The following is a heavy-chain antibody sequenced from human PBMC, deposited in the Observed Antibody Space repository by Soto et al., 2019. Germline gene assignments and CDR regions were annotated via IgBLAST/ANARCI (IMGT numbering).Heavy chain of an antibody. CDR1: GRPISSFY. J-gene: IGHJ4*02. CDR3: ARSDGRY. V-gene: IGHV4-59*01. CDR2: IYYSGST. Sequence: PSDPLSQTFTACGRPISSFYWSWIRQPPGKGLEWIGYIYYSGSTNYNPSLKSRVTISVDTSENQFSLKLSSVTAADTAVYYCARSDGRYWGQGTLVTVS.